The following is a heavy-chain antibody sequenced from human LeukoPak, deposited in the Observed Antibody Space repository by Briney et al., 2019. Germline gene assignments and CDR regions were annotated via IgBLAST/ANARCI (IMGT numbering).Heavy chain of an antibody. Sequence: PGGSLRLSCAASGFIFSGYWMAWVRQAPGKGLEWVANIKSDGCQTNYVDSVKGRFTISRDNAKNSLYLQMNSLSAEDTAVFYCARDHPAPGQFFDYWGQGTLVTVSS. CDR1: GFIFSGYW. CDR3: ARDHPAPGQFFDY. J-gene: IGHJ4*02. D-gene: IGHD6-13*01. CDR2: IKSDGCQT. V-gene: IGHV3-7*04.